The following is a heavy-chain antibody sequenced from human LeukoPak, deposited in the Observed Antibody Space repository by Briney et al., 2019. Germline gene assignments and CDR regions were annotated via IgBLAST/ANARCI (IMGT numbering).Heavy chain of an antibody. Sequence: ASVKVSCKASGYTFTGYYMHWVRQAPGQGLEWMGWINPNSGGTNYAQKFQGRVTMTRDTSISTAYMELSRLRSDDTAVYYCARVSSSSWYEKYFDYWGQGTLVTVSS. D-gene: IGHD6-13*01. CDR1: GYTFTGYY. CDR3: ARVSSSSWYEKYFDY. J-gene: IGHJ4*02. CDR2: INPNSGGT. V-gene: IGHV1-2*02.